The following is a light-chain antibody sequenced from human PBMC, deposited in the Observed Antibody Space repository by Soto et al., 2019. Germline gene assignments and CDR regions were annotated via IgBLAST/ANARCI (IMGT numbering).Light chain of an antibody. CDR3: QQYSSPSYT. V-gene: IGKV1-5*01. Sequence: DIQMTQSPSTLSASVGERVTITCRASQPINKWLAWYQRKPGKAPNLLIYDATSLESGAPSRFSASAFGAQFTLTISSLQPDDFATYYCQQYSSPSYTFGQGTRLEIK. CDR2: DAT. J-gene: IGKJ2*01. CDR1: QPINKW.